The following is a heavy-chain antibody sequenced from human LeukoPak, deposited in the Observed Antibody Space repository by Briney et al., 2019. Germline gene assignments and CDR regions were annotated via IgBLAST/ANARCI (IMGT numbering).Heavy chain of an antibody. Sequence: PGGSLRLSCAASGFTFDEFAMHWVRRAPGKGLEWVSLISGDGATTYYAASVKGRFTISRDNKKNFLYLQMNNLGTEDTALFYCAKDLSSIFDALNIWGQGTLVTVSS. V-gene: IGHV3-43*02. D-gene: IGHD3-3*01. CDR2: ISGDGATT. J-gene: IGHJ3*02. CDR3: AKDLSSIFDALNI. CDR1: GFTFDEFA.